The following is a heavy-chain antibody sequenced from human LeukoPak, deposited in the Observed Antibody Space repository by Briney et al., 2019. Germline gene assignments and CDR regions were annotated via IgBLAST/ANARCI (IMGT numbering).Heavy chain of an antibody. CDR1: GGSFSGYY. CDR2: INHSGST. J-gene: IGHJ5*02. D-gene: IGHD3-16*01. CDR3: ARDRSGGSYVDT. Sequence: NPSETLSITCAVYGGSFSGYYWSWIRQPPGKGLEWIGEINHSGSTNYNPSLKSRVTISEDSSKNQFSLKLSSVTAADTAVYFCARDRSGGSYVDTWGQGTLVTVSS. V-gene: IGHV4-34*01.